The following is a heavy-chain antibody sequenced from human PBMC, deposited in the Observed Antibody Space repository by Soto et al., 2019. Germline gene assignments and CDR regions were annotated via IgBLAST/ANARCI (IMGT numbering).Heavy chain of an antibody. Sequence: SETLSLTCTVSGGSISSGDYYWSWIRQPPGKGLEWIGYIYYSGSTYYNPSLKSRVTISVDTSKNQFSLKLSSVTAADTAVYYCARMQGYSYHQTYFDYWGQGTLVTVSS. V-gene: IGHV4-30-4*01. J-gene: IGHJ4*02. CDR1: GGSISSGDYY. CDR2: IYYSGST. CDR3: ARMQGYSYHQTYFDY. D-gene: IGHD5-18*01.